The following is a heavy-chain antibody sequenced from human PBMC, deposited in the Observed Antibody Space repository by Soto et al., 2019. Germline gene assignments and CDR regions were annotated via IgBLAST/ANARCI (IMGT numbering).Heavy chain of an antibody. J-gene: IGHJ4*02. D-gene: IGHD6-19*01. V-gene: IGHV1-3*01. Sequence: DSVQVSCTASGYTFTSYAMHWVSQAPGQRLEWMGWINAGNGNTKYSQKFQGRVTITRDTSASTAYMELSSLRSEDTAVYYCASYFTDGYSRGCIFDDCGQGTSHTLSS. CDR1: GYTFTSYA. CDR3: ASYFTDGYSRGCIFDD. CDR2: INAGNGNT.